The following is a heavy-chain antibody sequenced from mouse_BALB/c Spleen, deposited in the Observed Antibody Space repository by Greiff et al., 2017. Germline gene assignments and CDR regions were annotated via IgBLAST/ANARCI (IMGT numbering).Heavy chain of an antibody. Sequence: QVQLQQSGAELVRPGVSVKISCKGSGYTFTDYAMHWVKQSHAKSLEWIGVISTYYGDASYNQKFKGKATMTVDKSSSTAYMELARLTSEDSAIYYCARGGGLRRDWFAYWGQGTTLTVSS. CDR2: ISTYYGDA. CDR3: ARGGGLRRDWFAY. J-gene: IGHJ2*01. D-gene: IGHD2-4*01. V-gene: IGHV1S137*01. CDR1: GYTFTDYA.